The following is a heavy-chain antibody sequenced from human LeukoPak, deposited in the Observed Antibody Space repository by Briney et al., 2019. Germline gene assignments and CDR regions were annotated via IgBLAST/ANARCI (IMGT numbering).Heavy chain of an antibody. D-gene: IGHD3-22*01. Sequence: GGSLRLSCAASGFTFSSYWMSWVRQAPGKGLEWVANIKQDGSEKYYVDSVKGRFTISRDNSKNTLYLQMNSLRAEDTAVYYCAKDIGDDSSGYYFDYWGQGTLVTVSS. CDR3: AKDIGDDSSGYYFDY. J-gene: IGHJ4*02. V-gene: IGHV3-7*03. CDR1: GFTFSSYW. CDR2: IKQDGSEK.